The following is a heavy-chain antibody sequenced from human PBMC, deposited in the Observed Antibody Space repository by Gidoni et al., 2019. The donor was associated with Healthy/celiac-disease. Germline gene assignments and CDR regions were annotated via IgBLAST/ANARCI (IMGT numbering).Heavy chain of an antibody. CDR2: INPSGGST. Sequence: QVQLVQSGAEVKKPGASVKVSCTASGYTFTSYYMHWLRQAPGQGLEWMGIINPSGGSTSYAQKFQGRVTMTRDTSTSTVYMELSSLRSEDTAVYYCAREIGSSTIFGVVEAFDIWGQGTMVTVSS. V-gene: IGHV1-46*01. CDR3: AREIGSSTIFGVVEAFDI. D-gene: IGHD3-3*01. J-gene: IGHJ3*02. CDR1: GYTFTSYY.